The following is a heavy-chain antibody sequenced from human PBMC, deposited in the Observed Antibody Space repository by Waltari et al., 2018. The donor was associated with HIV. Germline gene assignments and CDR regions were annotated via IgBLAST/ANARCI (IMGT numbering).Heavy chain of an antibody. CDR2: IIAYKGET. D-gene: IGHD1-26*01. V-gene: IGHV1-18*01. CDR3: AGGMGGWSYYPDFYFDY. Sequence: QVQLVQSGAELKKPGASVKVSCKASGYTFTSYGITWVRQAPGQGLEWMGWIIAYKGETYNAQDREDSVTMCTCTSTSTAWMGLRCRRSGDTGVYVGAGGMGGWSYYPDFYFDYWGLGTLVTVSS. J-gene: IGHJ4*02. CDR1: GYTFTSYG.